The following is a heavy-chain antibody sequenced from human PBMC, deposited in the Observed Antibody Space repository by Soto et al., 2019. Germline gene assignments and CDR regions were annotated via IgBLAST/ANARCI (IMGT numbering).Heavy chain of an antibody. Sequence: QGQFVQSGAEVKEPGDSVKASCRASGYIFTSNDITWVRQAPGQGLEWMGWIRVRNGDTHYAPKFRGRVTVTRDTSTSTAYMELRTLRSDDTAVYYCARESRTWVDGVIGPGDYWGQGTLVTVSS. CDR1: GYIFTSND. CDR2: IRVRNGDT. V-gene: IGHV1-18*01. D-gene: IGHD3-10*01. J-gene: IGHJ4*02. CDR3: ARESRTWVDGVIGPGDY.